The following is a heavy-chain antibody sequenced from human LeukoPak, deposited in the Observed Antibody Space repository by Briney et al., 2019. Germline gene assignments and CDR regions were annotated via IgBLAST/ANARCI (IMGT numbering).Heavy chain of an antibody. CDR3: AALTYYYGSGEYYYYYGMDV. CDR2: IVVGSGNA. J-gene: IGHJ6*02. D-gene: IGHD3-10*01. V-gene: IGHV1-58*01. Sequence: SVKVSCKASGFTFTSSAVQWVRQARGQRLEWIGWIVVGSGNANYAQKFQERVTITRDMSTSTAYMKLSSLRSEDTAVYYCAALTYYYGSGEYYYYYGMDVWGQGTTVTVSS. CDR1: GFTFTSSA.